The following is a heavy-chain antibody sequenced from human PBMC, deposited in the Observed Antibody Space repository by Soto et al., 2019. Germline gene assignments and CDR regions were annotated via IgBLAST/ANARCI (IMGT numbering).Heavy chain of an antibody. CDR2: ISYDGSNK. CDR1: GFTFSSYA. CDR3: ASDTYDFGSGYRIFDY. V-gene: IGHV3-30-3*01. Sequence: QVQLVESGGGVVQPGRSLRLSCAASGFTFSSYAMHWVRQAPGKGLEWVAVISYDGSNKYYADSVKGRFTISRDNSKNTLYLQMNSLRAEDTAVYYCASDTYDFGSGYRIFDYWGQGTLVTVSS. D-gene: IGHD3-3*01. J-gene: IGHJ4*02.